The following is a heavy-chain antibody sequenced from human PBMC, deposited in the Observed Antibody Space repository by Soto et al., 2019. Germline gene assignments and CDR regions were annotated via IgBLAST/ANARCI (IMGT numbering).Heavy chain of an antibody. CDR1: GGSISSSSYY. CDR2: IYYSGST. V-gene: IGHV4-39*07. Sequence: PSETLSLTCTVSGGSISSSSYYWGWIRQPPGKGLEWIGSIYYSGSTYYNPSLKSRVTISVDTSKNQFSLKLSSVTAADTAVYYCARFHRPLERLFGSGYHYYMDVWGKGTKVTVSS. CDR3: ARFHRPLERLFGSGYHYYMDV. D-gene: IGHD3-3*01. J-gene: IGHJ6*03.